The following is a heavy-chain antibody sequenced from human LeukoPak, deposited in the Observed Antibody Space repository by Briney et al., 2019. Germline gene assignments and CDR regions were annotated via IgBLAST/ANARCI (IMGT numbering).Heavy chain of an antibody. D-gene: IGHD3-10*01. J-gene: IGHJ4*02. CDR1: GGSISSQY. CDR3: ARDLGYSSGSYYPFDH. Sequence: SETLSLTCTVSGGSISSQYWNWIRQPPGKGLEWIGFIFYSGDTNYNPSLKSRVTISVDTSKNQFSLKLSSVTTADTAVYYCARDLGYSSGSYYPFDHWGQGTLVTVSS. V-gene: IGHV4-59*11. CDR2: IFYSGDT.